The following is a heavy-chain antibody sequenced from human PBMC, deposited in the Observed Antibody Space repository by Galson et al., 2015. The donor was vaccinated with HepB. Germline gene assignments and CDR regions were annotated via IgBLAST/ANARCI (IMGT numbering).Heavy chain of an antibody. Sequence: SVKVSCKASGYTFTSYAMNWVRQDPGQGLEWMGWINTNTGNPTYAQGFTGRFVFSLDTSVSTAYLQISSLKAEDTAVYYCARECGRYSSIRYYYYYGMDVWGQGTTVTVSS. D-gene: IGHD5-18*01. CDR1: GYTFTSYA. CDR2: INTNTGNP. V-gene: IGHV7-4-1*02. CDR3: ARECGRYSSIRYYYYYGMDV. J-gene: IGHJ6*02.